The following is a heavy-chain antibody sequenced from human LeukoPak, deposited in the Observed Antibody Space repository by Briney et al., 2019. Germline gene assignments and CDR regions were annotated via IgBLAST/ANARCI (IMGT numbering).Heavy chain of an antibody. CDR1: GFTFSSYA. CDR3: VMETRETVGVTTMWTDS. V-gene: IGHV3-30*04. D-gene: IGHD1-26*01. Sequence: GGSLRLSCAASGFTFSSYAMHWVRQAPGKGLEWVAVISHDGSNKYYADSVKGRFTISRDNSKNTLYLQMNSLRPEDTAVYYCVMETRETVGVTTMWTDSWGQGTLVTVSS. J-gene: IGHJ4*02. CDR2: ISHDGSNK.